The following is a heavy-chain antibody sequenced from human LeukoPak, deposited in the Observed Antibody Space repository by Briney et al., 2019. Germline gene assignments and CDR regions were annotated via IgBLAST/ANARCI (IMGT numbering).Heavy chain of an antibody. J-gene: IGHJ6*04. CDR3: AELGITMIGGV. Sequence: GGSLRLSCAATGFTFSHYGMSWVRQAPGKGLEWVSYISSSGSTIYYADSVKGRFTISRDNAKNSLYLQMNSLRAEDTAVYYCAELGITMIGGVWGKGTTVTISS. D-gene: IGHD3-10*02. CDR1: GFTFSHYG. V-gene: IGHV3-48*03. CDR2: ISSSGSTI.